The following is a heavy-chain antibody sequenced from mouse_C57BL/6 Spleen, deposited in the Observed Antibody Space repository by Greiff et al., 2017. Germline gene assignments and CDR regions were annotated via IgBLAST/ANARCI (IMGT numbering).Heavy chain of an antibody. CDR1: GYSITSGYY. CDR3: ARDDYGNAMDY. D-gene: IGHD2-4*01. CDR2: ISYDGSN. J-gene: IGHJ4*01. Sequence: EVKLQESGPGLVKPSQSLSLTCSVTGYSITSGYYWNWIRQFPGNKLEWMGYISYDGSNNYHPSLKNRISITRDTSKNQFFLKLNSVTTEDTATYYCARDDYGNAMDYWGQGTSVTVSS. V-gene: IGHV3-6*01.